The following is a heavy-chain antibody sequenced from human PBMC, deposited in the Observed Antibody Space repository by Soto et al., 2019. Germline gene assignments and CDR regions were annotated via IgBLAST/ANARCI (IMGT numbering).Heavy chain of an antibody. V-gene: IGHV3-33*01. CDR1: GFTFSSYG. Sequence: LRLSCAASGFTFSSYGMHWVRQAPGKGLEWVAVIWYDGSNKYYADSVKGRFTISRDNSKNTLYLQMNSLRAEDTAVYYCAREILWFGELPHFDYWGQGTLVTVSS. CDR3: AREILWFGELPHFDY. CDR2: IWYDGSNK. D-gene: IGHD3-10*01. J-gene: IGHJ4*02.